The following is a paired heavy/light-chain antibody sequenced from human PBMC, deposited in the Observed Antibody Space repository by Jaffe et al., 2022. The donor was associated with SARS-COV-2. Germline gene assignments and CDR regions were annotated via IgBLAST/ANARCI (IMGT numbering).Heavy chain of an antibody. D-gene: IGHD6-6*01. CDR1: GLTFNNAW. Sequence: ELQLAESGGGLVKPGGSLRLSCGASGLTFNNAWMSWVRQAPGKGLEWVGRIKSKIDGGATDYAAPVKGRFTISRDDSKNTLYLQMNSLKTEDTAVYYCTTGLSMAAPWGQGTLVTVSS. CDR3: TTGLSMAAP. V-gene: IGHV3-15*01. CDR2: IKSKIDGGAT. J-gene: IGHJ5*02.
Light chain of an antibody. CDR1: QSVSNN. Sequence: EIVMTQSPATLSVSPGERATLSCRASQSVSNNLAWYQQKPGQAPRLLIYGASTRATGMPARFSGSGSGTEFTLTISSLQSEDFAVYYCLHYNNWPYTFGQGTKLEIK. V-gene: IGKV3-15*01. CDR2: GAS. J-gene: IGKJ2*01. CDR3: LHYNNWPYT.